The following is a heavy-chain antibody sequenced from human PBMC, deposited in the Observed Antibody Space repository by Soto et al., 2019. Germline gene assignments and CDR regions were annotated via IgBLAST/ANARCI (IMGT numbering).Heavy chain of an antibody. CDR1: GYTFTSYG. Sequence: QVQLVQSGAEVKKPGASVKVSCKASGYTFTSYGNSWVRQAPGQGLEWMGWISAYNGNTNYAQKLQGRVTMTTDTSTSTAYMELRSLRSDDTAVYYCARDTDYYDSSGYLPYFDYWGQGTLVTVSS. V-gene: IGHV1-18*01. D-gene: IGHD3-22*01. J-gene: IGHJ4*02. CDR2: ISAYNGNT. CDR3: ARDTDYYDSSGYLPYFDY.